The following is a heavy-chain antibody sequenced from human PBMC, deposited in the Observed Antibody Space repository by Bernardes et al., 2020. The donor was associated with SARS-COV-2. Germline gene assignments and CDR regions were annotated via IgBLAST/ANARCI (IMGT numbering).Heavy chain of an antibody. CDR1: GYTLSDYY. Sequence: AALKDSCKASGYTLSDYYMHWVRQAPGQGLEWMGWINPHSGGTNYAQKFQGRVTVTRDTSISTAYMELSRLTSDDTAVYYCARDLDRLYSGSRTDAFDIWGKGTMVTVSS. CDR3: ARDLDRLYSGSRTDAFDI. CDR2: INPHSGGT. D-gene: IGHD1-26*01. V-gene: IGHV1-2*02. J-gene: IGHJ3*02.